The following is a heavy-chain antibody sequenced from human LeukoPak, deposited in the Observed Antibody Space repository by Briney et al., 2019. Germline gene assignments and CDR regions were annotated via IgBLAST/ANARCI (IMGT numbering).Heavy chain of an antibody. CDR3: ARSLYGFHFDY. D-gene: IGHD4-17*01. Sequence: GGSLRLSCAASGFTFSNYGMSWVRQAPGKGLEWVSSIDYSGGSTYYAGSVKGRFTISRDNSKNTLYLQMNSLRAEDTAVYYCARSLYGFHFDYWGQGTLVTVSS. CDR1: GFTFSNYG. CDR2: IDYSGGST. V-gene: IGHV3-23*01. J-gene: IGHJ4*02.